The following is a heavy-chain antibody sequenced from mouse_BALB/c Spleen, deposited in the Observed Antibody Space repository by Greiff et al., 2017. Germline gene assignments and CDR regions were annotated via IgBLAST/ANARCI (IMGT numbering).Heavy chain of an antibody. D-gene: IGHD2-1*01. Sequence: QVQLQQSGAELVRPGTSVKVSCKASGYAFTNYLIEWVKQRPGQGLEWIGVINPGSGGTNYNEKFKGKATLTADKSSSTAYMQLSSLTSDDSAVYFCARGDGNYPYWGQGTLVTVSA. CDR2: INPGSGGT. CDR1: GYAFTNYL. J-gene: IGHJ3*01. V-gene: IGHV1-54*01. CDR3: ARGDGNYPY.